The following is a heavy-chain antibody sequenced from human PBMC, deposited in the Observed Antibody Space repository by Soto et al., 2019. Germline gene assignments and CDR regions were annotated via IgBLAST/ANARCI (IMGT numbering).Heavy chain of an antibody. J-gene: IGHJ4*02. CDR2: IYSVGST. D-gene: IGHD1-26*01. V-gene: IGHV3-66*01. CDR1: GFTVGNSY. CDR3: ARGSGSYDYFGY. Sequence: EVQLVESGGGMVQPGGSLRLCWAVSGFTVGNSYMSWVRQAPGQGLEWVSTIYSVGSTFYADPVKGRFTISRDNSKNTLYLQMNSLRAEDTAMYYCARGSGSYDYFGYWGQGTLVSVSS.